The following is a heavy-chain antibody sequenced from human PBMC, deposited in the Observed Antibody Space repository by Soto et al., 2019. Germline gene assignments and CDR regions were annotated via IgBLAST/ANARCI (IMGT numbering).Heavy chain of an antibody. D-gene: IGHD5-18*01. J-gene: IGHJ6*02. CDR3: ARDRGYSYGPGPSPLYGMDV. CDR2: IIPIFGTA. CDR1: GGTFSSYA. Sequence: ASVKVSCKASGGTFSSYAISWVRQAPGQGLEWMGGIIPIFGTANYAQKFQGRVTITADESTGTAFMELSSLRSEDTAVYYFARDRGYSYGPGPSPLYGMDVWGQGTTVTVSS. V-gene: IGHV1-69*13.